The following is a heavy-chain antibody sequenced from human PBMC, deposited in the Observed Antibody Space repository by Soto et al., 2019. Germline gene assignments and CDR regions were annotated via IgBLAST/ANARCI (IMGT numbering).Heavy chain of an antibody. CDR2: IYYSGST. CDR3: ARLIGVVVPAAIFGGGDDY. Sequence: ETLSLTCTVSGGSISSSSYYWGWIRQPPGKGLEWIGSIYYSGSTYYNPSLKSRVTISVDTSKNQFSLKLSSVTAADTAVYYCARLIGVVVPAAIFGGGDDYWGQGTLVTVSS. J-gene: IGHJ4*02. D-gene: IGHD2-2*01. CDR1: GGSISSSSYY. V-gene: IGHV4-39*01.